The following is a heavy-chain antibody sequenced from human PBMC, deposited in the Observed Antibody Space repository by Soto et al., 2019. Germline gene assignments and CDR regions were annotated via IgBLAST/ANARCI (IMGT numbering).Heavy chain of an antibody. CDR3: AGDKDRQQLGGNYYYIMDV. Sequence: QVQLVQSGAEGKKPGSSVKVSCKASGGAFSSSAFSWVRQAPGQGLEWMGGIMPIFRTADYAQKFQGRVTIAADESTSTVYMEMSSLRSEDTGVYYCAGDKDRQQLGGNYYYIMDVWGQWTTVTVSS. D-gene: IGHD3-3*02. J-gene: IGHJ6*02. CDR2: IMPIFRTA. CDR1: GGAFSSSA. V-gene: IGHV1-69*12.